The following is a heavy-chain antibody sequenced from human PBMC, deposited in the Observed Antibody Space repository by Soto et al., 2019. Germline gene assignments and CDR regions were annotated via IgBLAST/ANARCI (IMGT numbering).Heavy chain of an antibody. V-gene: IGHV3-23*01. Sequence: PGGSLRLSCAASGFTFSSYAMSWVRQAPGKGLEWVSAISGSGGSTYYADSVKGRFTISRDNSKNTLYLQMNSLRAEDTAVYYCAKRFGGSLPYYYYGMDVLGQGTTVTVSS. CDR2: ISGSGGST. CDR3: AKRFGGSLPYYYYGMDV. CDR1: GFTFSSYA. J-gene: IGHJ6*02. D-gene: IGHD2-15*01.